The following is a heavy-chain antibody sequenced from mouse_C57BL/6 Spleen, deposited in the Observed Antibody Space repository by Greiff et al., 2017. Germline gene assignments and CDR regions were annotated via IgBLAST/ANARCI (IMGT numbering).Heavy chain of an antibody. CDR1: GYAFTNYL. V-gene: IGHV1-54*01. Sequence: VKVVESGAELVRPGTSVKVSCKASGYAFTNYLIEWVKQRPGQGLEWIGVINPGSGGTNYNEKFKGKATLTADKSSSTAYMQLSSLTSEDSAVYFCARDGSSGYLYYAMDYWGQGTSVTVSS. CDR3: ARDGSSGYLYYAMDY. J-gene: IGHJ4*01. D-gene: IGHD3-2*02. CDR2: INPGSGGT.